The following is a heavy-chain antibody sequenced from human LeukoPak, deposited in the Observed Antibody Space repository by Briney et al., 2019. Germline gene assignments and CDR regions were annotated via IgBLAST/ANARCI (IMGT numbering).Heavy chain of an antibody. J-gene: IGHJ4*02. CDR2: ISYDGSNK. V-gene: IGHV3-30*04. CDR1: GFTFSSYA. Sequence: GGSLRLSCAASGFTFSSYAMHWVRQAPGKGLERLAVISYDGSNKYDADAVKGRFTISRDNSKNTLYLQMNSLRAEDTAVYYCARLPVVAAHYYFDYWGQGTLVTVSS. D-gene: IGHD2-15*01. CDR3: ARLPVVAAHYYFDY.